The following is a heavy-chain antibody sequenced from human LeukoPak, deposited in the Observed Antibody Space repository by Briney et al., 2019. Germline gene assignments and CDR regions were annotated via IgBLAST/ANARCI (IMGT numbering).Heavy chain of an antibody. D-gene: IGHD5-18*01. CDR3: ARDRYSYGYFDY. J-gene: IGHJ4*02. V-gene: IGHV3-48*02. CDR2: IRSSGAMI. CDR1: GFSFSSYS. Sequence: GGSLRLSCETSGFSFSSYSMNWVRQAPGKGLEWVSYIRSSGAMIYYADSVKGRFTISRDNAKKSVYLQMNSLRDEDTAVYYCARDRYSYGYFDYWGQGTLVTVSS.